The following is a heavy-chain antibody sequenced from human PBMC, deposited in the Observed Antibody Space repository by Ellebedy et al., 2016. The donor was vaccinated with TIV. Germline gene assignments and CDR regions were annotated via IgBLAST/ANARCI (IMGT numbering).Heavy chain of an antibody. V-gene: IGHV4-59*01. J-gene: IGHJ4*02. D-gene: IGHD2-21*02. Sequence: MPSETLSLTCTVSGGSISSYYWSWIRQPPGKGLEWIGYIYYSGSTNYNPSLKSRVTISVDTSKHQFPLKLSPVTAADTAVYYCARAGDGLPFDYWGQGTLVTVSS. CDR3: ARAGDGLPFDY. CDR2: IYYSGST. CDR1: GGSISSYY.